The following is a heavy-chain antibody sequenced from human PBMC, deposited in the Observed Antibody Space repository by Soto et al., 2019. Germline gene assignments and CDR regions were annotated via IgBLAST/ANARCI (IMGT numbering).Heavy chain of an antibody. D-gene: IGHD6-19*01. CDR2: IYHSGST. V-gene: IGHV4-30-2*01. Sequence: QLQLQESGSGLVKPSQTLSLTCAVSGGSISSGGYSWSWIRQPPGKGLEWIGYIYHSGSTYYNPSLKSRVTISVDWSKNQFSLKLSSLTAADTAVYYCARAGGLGAVAAEYWGQGTLVTVSS. J-gene: IGHJ4*02. CDR3: ARAGGLGAVAAEY. CDR1: GGSISSGGYS.